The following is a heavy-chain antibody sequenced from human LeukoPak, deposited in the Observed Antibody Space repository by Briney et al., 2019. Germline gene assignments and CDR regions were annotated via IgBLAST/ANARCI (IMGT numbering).Heavy chain of an antibody. Sequence: GGSLRLSCAASGFTFSSYGMHWVRQAPGKGLEWVAFIRYDGSNKYYADSVKGRFTISRDNSKNTLYLQMNSLRAEDTAVYYCARDQLGRHDYGDYWGQGTLVTVSS. CDR1: GFTFSSYG. J-gene: IGHJ4*02. D-gene: IGHD3-10*01. CDR3: ARDQLGRHDYGDY. CDR2: IRYDGSNK. V-gene: IGHV3-30*02.